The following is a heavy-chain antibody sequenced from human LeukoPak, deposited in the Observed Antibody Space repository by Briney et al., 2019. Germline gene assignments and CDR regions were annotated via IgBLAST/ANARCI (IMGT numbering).Heavy chain of an antibody. Sequence: SETLSLTCTVSGYSISSGYYWGWIQQPPGKGLEWIGSIYHSGSTNYNPSLKSRVTISVDTSKNQFSLKLSSVTAADTAVYYCARVRKAAAGTIDAFDIWGQGTMVTVSS. CDR2: IYHSGST. J-gene: IGHJ3*02. D-gene: IGHD6-13*01. V-gene: IGHV4-38-2*02. CDR1: GYSISSGYY. CDR3: ARVRKAAAGTIDAFDI.